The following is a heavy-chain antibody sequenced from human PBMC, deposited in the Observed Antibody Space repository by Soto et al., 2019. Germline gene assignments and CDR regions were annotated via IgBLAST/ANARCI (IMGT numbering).Heavy chain of an antibody. D-gene: IGHD2-15*01. J-gene: IGHJ3*02. CDR2: ISSDGSST. CDR3: AREPTVVNDAFDI. V-gene: IGHV3-74*01. Sequence: GSLRLSCAASGFTFSSYWMHWVRQAPGKGLVWVSHISSDGSSTSYADSVKGRFTISRDNAKNSLYLQMNSLRDEDTAVYYCAREPTVVNDAFDIWGQGTMVTVSS. CDR1: GFTFSSYW.